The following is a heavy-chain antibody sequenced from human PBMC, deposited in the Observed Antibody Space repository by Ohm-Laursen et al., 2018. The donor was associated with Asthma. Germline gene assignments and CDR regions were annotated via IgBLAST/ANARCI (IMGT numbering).Heavy chain of an antibody. CDR3: ARGRLRWNYFDY. CDR2: VYYSGSA. CDR1: GGSISSTSYY. Sequence: GTLSLTCTVSGGSISSTSYYWGWIRQPPGKGLEWVGSVYYSGSAYYNPSLKSRLTFSVDTSKNQFSLKLSSVTAADTAVYYCARGRLRWNYFDYWGQGTLVTVSS. D-gene: IGHD4-23*01. J-gene: IGHJ4*02. V-gene: IGHV4-39*07.